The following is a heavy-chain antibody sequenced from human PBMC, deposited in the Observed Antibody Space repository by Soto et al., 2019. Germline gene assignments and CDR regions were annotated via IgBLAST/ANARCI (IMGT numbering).Heavy chain of an antibody. J-gene: IGHJ6*02. CDR3: AKDQASPIGIWDYYYYGMDV. CDR1: GFTFSSYG. V-gene: IGHV3-30*18. D-gene: IGHD3-16*01. CDR2: ISYDGSNK. Sequence: GGSLRLSCAASGFTFSSYGMHWVRQAPGKRLEWVAVISYDGSNKYYADSVKGRFTISRDNSKNTLYLQMNSLRAEDTAVYYCAKDQASPIGIWDYYYYGMDVWGQGTTVTVSS.